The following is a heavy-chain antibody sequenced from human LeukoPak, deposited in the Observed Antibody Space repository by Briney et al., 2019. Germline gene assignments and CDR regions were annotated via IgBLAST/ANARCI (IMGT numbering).Heavy chain of an antibody. J-gene: IGHJ4*02. CDR1: GGSISSGSYY. CDR3: ARAISGWSYYFDY. V-gene: IGHV4-61*02. D-gene: IGHD6-19*01. CDR2: IYTSGST. Sequence: SETLSLTCTVSGGSISSGSYYWSWIRQPAGKGLEWIGRIYTSGSTNYNPSLKSRVTISVDTSKNQFSLKLSSVTAADTAEYYCARAISGWSYYFDYWGQGTLVTVSS.